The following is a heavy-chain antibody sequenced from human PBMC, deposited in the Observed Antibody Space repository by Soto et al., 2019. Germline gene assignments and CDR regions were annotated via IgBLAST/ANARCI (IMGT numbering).Heavy chain of an antibody. V-gene: IGHV4-39*01. CDR2: IKYSGTT. Sequence: ASELLSLTCTFYGGSFSGYYWGLIRQHPGKGLEWIASIKYSGTTFYNPSLKSRVTLSVDTSKNQFALKLSSVTAAETAVYYCARHGITGSYYDAFDIWGQGTIVTVSS. J-gene: IGHJ3*02. CDR3: ARHGITGSYYDAFDI. D-gene: IGHD1-26*01. CDR1: GGSFSGYY.